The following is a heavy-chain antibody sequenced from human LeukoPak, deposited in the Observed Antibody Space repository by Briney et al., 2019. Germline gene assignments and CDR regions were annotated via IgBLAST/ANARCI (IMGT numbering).Heavy chain of an antibody. V-gene: IGHV1-24*01. D-gene: IGHD2-2*01. CDR1: GYTLTELS. CDR2: FDPEDGET. J-gene: IGHJ4*02. CDR3: ATEIVVVPAARLRFDY. Sequence: ASVKVSCKVSGYTLTELSMHWVRQAPGKGLEWMGGFDPEDGETIYAQKFQGRVTMTEDTSTDTAYMELSSLRSEDTAVYYCATEIVVVPAARLRFDYWGQGTLVTASS.